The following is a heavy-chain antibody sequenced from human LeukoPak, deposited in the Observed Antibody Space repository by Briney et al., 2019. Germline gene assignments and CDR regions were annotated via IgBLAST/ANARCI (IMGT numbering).Heavy chain of an antibody. Sequence: SGGSLRLSCAASGFTFSTYWMHWVRQAPGKGLVWVSRISSDGSNTGYADSVKGRFTISRDNAKHTLNLQMSSLRAEDTAVYYCAREGTVRGLIDYWGQGTLVPVSS. J-gene: IGHJ4*02. CDR3: AREGTVRGLIDY. CDR1: GFTFSTYW. CDR2: ISSDGSNT. V-gene: IGHV3-74*01. D-gene: IGHD3-10*01.